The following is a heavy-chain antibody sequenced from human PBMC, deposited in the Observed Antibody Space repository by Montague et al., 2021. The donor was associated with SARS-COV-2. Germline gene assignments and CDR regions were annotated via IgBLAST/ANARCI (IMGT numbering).Heavy chain of an antibody. D-gene: IGHD5-24*01. V-gene: IGHV1-18*01. Sequence: SVKVSFKASGYMFTRHGISWVRQAPGQGLEWMGWISANNGDTIYAEKVQGRVTMTTDTSTSTAYMQLRSLRSDDTAVYYCARVRSGTRDGYNFYLGSGANFFDQWGQGTLVTVSS. CDR1: GYMFTRHG. CDR2: ISANNGDT. CDR3: ARVRSGTRDGYNFYLGSGANFFDQ. J-gene: IGHJ4*02.